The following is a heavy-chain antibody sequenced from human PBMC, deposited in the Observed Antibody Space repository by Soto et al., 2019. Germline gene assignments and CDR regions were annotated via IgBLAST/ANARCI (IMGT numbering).Heavy chain of an antibody. CDR1: GFTFSSYG. D-gene: IGHD2-15*01. CDR2: ISYDGSNK. Sequence: PGGSLRLSCAASGFTFSSYGMHWVRQAPGKGLEWVAVISYDGSNKYYADSVKGRFTISRDNSKNTLYLQMNSLRAEDTAVYYCAKDLGGYCSGGSCYSLAYYYGMDVWGQGATVTVSS. J-gene: IGHJ6*02. CDR3: AKDLGGYCSGGSCYSLAYYYGMDV. V-gene: IGHV3-30*18.